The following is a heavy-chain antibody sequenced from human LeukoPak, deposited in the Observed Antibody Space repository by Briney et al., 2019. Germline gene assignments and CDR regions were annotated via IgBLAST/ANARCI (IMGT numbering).Heavy chain of an antibody. CDR1: GFTLSDYW. CDR3: AAWGLYNY. V-gene: IGHV3-7*01. Sequence: PGGSLRLSCAASGFTLSDYWMNWVRQAAGKGLEWVANINLHGSVKLHVDSVEGRFTISRDNAKNSLFLQMTSLKVEDTAVYYCAAWGLYNYWGQGTLVTVSS. D-gene: IGHD7-27*01. CDR2: INLHGSVK. J-gene: IGHJ4*02.